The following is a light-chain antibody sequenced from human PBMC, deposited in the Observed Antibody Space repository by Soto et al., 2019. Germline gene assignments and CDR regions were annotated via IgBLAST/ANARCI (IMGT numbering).Light chain of an antibody. CDR1: QSISGW. Sequence: DIPMTQSPSTLSASVGDRVTITCRASQSISGWLAWYQQRPGKAPKVLIYDASKLEPGVPSRFSGSGSGTEFTLTISSLQPDDFATYYCQRYDSFSMYTFGQGTKLDIK. CDR3: QRYDSFSMYT. J-gene: IGKJ2*01. CDR2: DAS. V-gene: IGKV1-5*01.